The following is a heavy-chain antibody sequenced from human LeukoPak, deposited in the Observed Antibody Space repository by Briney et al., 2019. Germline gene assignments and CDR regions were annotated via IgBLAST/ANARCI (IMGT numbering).Heavy chain of an antibody. D-gene: IGHD3-10*01. Sequence: SDTLTLPCTVSGRPFSSDNAHWHRLPPPAGQGLEWNGRIYADGDSTYNPSLKRRVTISVDTSKNQFSLRLTSMTAADTAVYYCARGYYYRSWGQGTLVTVSS. CDR1: GRPFSSDNAH. J-gene: IGHJ4*02. CDR3: ARGYYYRS. CDR2: IYADGDS. V-gene: IGHV4-61*02.